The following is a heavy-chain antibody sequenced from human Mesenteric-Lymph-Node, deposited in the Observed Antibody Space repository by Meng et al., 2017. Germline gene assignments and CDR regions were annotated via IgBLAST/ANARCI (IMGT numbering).Heavy chain of an antibody. CDR2: IYYSGST. D-gene: IGHD3-9*01. CDR3: ARIERRLVNDAFDI. J-gene: IGHJ3*02. CDR1: GGSFSGYY. Sequence: SETLSLTCAVYGGSFSGYYWSWIRQPPGKGLEWIGSIYYSGSTYYNPSLKSRVTISVDTSKNQFSLKLSSVTAADTAVYYCARIERRLVNDAFDIWGQGTMVT. V-gene: IGHV4-34*01.